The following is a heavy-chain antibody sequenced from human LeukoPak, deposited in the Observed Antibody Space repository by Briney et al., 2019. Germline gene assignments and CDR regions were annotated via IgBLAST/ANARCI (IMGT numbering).Heavy chain of an antibody. D-gene: IGHD2-8*01. CDR3: ARDRMAFDP. CDR2: IDTSGST. CDR1: GVSFSSYY. J-gene: IGHJ5*02. Sequence: AETLTLSCTVSGVSFSSYYWSWIRQAAGKGLEWIGGIDTSGSTNYNASLKSRVTMSVDTSTNQFSLKLSSVTAADTAVYYCARDRMAFDPWGQGTLVTVSS. V-gene: IGHV4-4*07.